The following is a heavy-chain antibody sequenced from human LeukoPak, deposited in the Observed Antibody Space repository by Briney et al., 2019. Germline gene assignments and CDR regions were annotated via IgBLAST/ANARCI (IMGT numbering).Heavy chain of an antibody. D-gene: IGHD3-3*01. V-gene: IGHV3-66*01. CDR3: AKARVWSGYYRDAFDI. CDR2: IYSGGST. Sequence: GGSLRLSCAASGFTVSSNYMSWVRQAPGKGLEWVSVIYSGGSTYYADSVKGRFTISRDNSKNTLYLQMNSLRAEDTAVYYCAKARVWSGYYRDAFDIWGQGTMVTVSS. CDR1: GFTVSSNY. J-gene: IGHJ3*02.